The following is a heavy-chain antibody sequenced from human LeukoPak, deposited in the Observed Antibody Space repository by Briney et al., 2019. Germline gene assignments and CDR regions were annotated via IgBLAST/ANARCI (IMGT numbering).Heavy chain of an antibody. CDR1: GFTFSSYW. D-gene: IGHD2-21*01. Sequence: GGSLRLSCAASGFTFSSYWMNWDRQAPGKGLEWVANIKQDGSEKYYVDSVKGRFIISRDNAKNSLYLQMNSLRAEDTAVYYCARDHRGIYSPFDYWGQGTLVTVSS. V-gene: IGHV3-7*01. CDR3: ARDHRGIYSPFDY. J-gene: IGHJ4*02. CDR2: IKQDGSEK.